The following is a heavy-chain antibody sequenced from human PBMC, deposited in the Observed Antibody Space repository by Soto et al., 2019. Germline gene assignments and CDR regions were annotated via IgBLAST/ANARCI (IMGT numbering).Heavy chain of an antibody. CDR2: IYPGDSNI. D-gene: IGHD2-2*01. V-gene: IGHV5-51*01. J-gene: IGHJ5*02. Sequence: PGESLKISCRTSGYSFTNYWIAWVRRMPGKGLEWMGIIYPGDSNIRYSPSFQGQVTISVDKSTSTAYLQWSSLKASDTAIYYCARQGRTTYDGNWLDPWGQGTLVTVAS. CDR3: ARQGRTTYDGNWLDP. CDR1: GYSFTNYW.